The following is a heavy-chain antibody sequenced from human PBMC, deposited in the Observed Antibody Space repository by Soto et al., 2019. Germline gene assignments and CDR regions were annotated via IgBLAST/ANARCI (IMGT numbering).Heavy chain of an antibody. Sequence: ASVKVSCKASGGTFSSYAISWVRQAPGQGLEWMGGIIPIFGTANYADSVKGRFTISRDNSKNTLYLQMNSLRAEDTAVYYCARLLEPGAHFDYWGQGTLVTVSS. CDR2: IIPIFGTA. D-gene: IGHD1-1*01. CDR3: ARLLEPGAHFDY. J-gene: IGHJ4*02. V-gene: IGHV1-69*05. CDR1: GGTFSSYA.